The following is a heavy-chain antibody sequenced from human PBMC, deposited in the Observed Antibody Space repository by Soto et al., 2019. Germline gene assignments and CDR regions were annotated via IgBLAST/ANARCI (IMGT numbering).Heavy chain of an antibody. V-gene: IGHV3-23*01. CDR1: GFTFSNYA. CDR2: ISGGGDGT. J-gene: IGHJ4*02. D-gene: IGHD6-19*01. Sequence: GGSLRLSFAASGFTFSNYAMSWVRRAPGTGLEWVSTISGGGDGTYYSDSVKGRFTISRDNSKNTLYLQINSLRADDTAVFHCARGGYSRGWSFDYWGQGTLVTVSS. CDR3: ARGGYSRGWSFDY.